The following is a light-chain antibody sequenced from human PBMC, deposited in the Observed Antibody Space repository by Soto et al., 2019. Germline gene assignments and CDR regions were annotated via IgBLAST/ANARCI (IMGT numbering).Light chain of an antibody. CDR1: QSVSSSY. CDR3: QQFGTSPWT. J-gene: IGKJ1*01. Sequence: EIVLTQSPGTLSLSPEERATLSCRASQSVSSSYLAWYQQKPGQAPRLLIYGASSRATGIPDRFSGSGSGTDFTLTISRLEPEDLAVYYCQQFGTSPWTFGKGTKVDIK. V-gene: IGKV3-20*01. CDR2: GAS.